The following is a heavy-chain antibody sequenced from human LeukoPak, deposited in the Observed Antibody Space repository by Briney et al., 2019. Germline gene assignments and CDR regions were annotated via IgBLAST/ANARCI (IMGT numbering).Heavy chain of an antibody. D-gene: IGHD6-13*01. Sequence: GGSLRLSCAASGLNFSSRWMNWVRQAPGQGLEWVASIREDGSEKHYVDSVKGRFTISRDNGKNSLYLQMNSLRAEDTAVYYCARDSGWWRFDFWGQGTLVTVSS. CDR1: GLNFSSRW. CDR2: IREDGSEK. V-gene: IGHV3-7*03. CDR3: ARDSGWWRFDF. J-gene: IGHJ4*02.